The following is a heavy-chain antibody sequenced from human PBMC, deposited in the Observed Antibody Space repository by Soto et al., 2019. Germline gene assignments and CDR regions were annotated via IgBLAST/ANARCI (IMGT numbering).Heavy chain of an antibody. D-gene: IGHD5-12*01. CDR2: ISYDGSNK. J-gene: IGHJ6*03. CDR1: GFTFSSYG. CDR3: AKDLQWLRLSNYYMDV. Sequence: QVQLVESGGGVVQPGRSLRLSCAASGFTFSSYGMHWVRQAPGKGLEWVAVISYDGSNKYYADSVKGRFTISRDNSKNTLYLQMYSLRAEDTAVYYCAKDLQWLRLSNYYMDVWGKGTTVTVSS. V-gene: IGHV3-30*18.